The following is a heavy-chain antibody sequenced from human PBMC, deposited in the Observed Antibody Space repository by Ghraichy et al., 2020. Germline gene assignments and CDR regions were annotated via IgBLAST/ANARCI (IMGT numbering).Heavy chain of an antibody. CDR2: IYYSGST. V-gene: IGHV4-59*01. Sequence: SETLSLTCTVSGGSISSYYWSWIRQPPGKGLEWIGYIYYSGSTNYNPSLKSRVTISVDTSKNQFSLKLSSVTAADTAVYYCARELGIAVAGTKYNWFDPWGQGTLVTVSS. D-gene: IGHD6-19*01. J-gene: IGHJ5*02. CDR1: GGSISSYY. CDR3: ARELGIAVAGTKYNWFDP.